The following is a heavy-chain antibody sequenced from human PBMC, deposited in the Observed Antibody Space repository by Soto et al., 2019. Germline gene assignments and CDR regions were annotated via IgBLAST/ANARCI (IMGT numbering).Heavy chain of an antibody. CDR3: ARRGRLNDAFDI. D-gene: IGHD6-25*01. V-gene: IGHV4-59*01. J-gene: IGHJ3*02. Sequence: SETLSLTCTVSGGSISSYYWSWIRQPPGKGLEWIGYIYYSGSTNYNPSLKSRVTTSVDTSKNQFSLKLSSVTAADTAVYYCARRGRLNDAFDIWGQGTMVTVSS. CDR1: GGSISSYY. CDR2: IYYSGST.